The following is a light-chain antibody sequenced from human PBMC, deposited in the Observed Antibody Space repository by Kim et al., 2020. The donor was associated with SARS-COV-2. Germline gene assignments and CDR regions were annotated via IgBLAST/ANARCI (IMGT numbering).Light chain of an antibody. CDR3: QQYSKYPIT. Sequence: AIQLTQSPSSLSASVGDRVTITCRSSQDIRSGLAWYQQKPGKAPRVLIYEASSLKGGVPSRFGGSGSGTDFTLTISSLQPEDFATYYCQQYSKYPITFGQGTRLEIK. CDR2: EAS. V-gene: IGKV1D-13*01. J-gene: IGKJ5*01. CDR1: QDIRSG.